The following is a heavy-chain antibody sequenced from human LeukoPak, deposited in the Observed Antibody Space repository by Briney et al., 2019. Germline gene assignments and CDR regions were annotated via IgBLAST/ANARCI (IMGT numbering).Heavy chain of an antibody. J-gene: IGHJ4*02. Sequence: GGSLRLSCAASGFTFADYWMSWVRQAPGKGLEWVANIKEDGSEKNYVDSVKGRFTISRDNAKNSLYLQMNSLRAEDTGVYYFAKFKSLLDWGQGTLVTVSS. CDR1: GFTFADYW. CDR3: AKFKSLLD. D-gene: IGHD2/OR15-2a*01. V-gene: IGHV3-7*01. CDR2: IKEDGSEK.